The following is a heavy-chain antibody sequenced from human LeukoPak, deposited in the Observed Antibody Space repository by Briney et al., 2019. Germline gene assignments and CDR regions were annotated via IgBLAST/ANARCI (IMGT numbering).Heavy chain of an antibody. Sequence: PGGSLRLSCAASGFTLSSYWMSWVRQAPGKGLEWVAHIKQDGSDKYYVDSVKGRFTISRDNAKNSLYVQMNSLRAEDTAVYYCARYATSSGSRWLEPWGQGTLVTVSS. CDR3: ARYATSSGSRWLEP. CDR1: GFTLSSYW. V-gene: IGHV3-7*01. J-gene: IGHJ5*02. D-gene: IGHD6-19*01. CDR2: IKQDGSDK.